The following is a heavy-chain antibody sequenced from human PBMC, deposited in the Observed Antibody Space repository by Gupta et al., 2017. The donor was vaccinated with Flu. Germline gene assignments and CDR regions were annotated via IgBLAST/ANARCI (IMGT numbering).Heavy chain of an antibody. CDR2: ISGSGGST. CDR3: AKDHRYYYGSGSY. V-gene: IGHV3-23*01. J-gene: IGHJ4*02. Sequence: EVQLLESGGGLVQPGGSLRLSCAASGFTFSSYAMSWVCQAPGKGLEWVSAISGSGGSTYYADSVKGRFTISRDNSKNTLYLQMNSLRAEDTAVYYCAKDHRYYYGSGSYWGQGTLVTVSS. CDR1: GFTFSSYA. D-gene: IGHD3-10*01.